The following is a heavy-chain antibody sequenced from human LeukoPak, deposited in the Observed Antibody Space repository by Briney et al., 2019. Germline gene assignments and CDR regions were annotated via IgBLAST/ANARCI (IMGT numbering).Heavy chain of an antibody. CDR3: ARDLKSGYMDS. D-gene: IGHD3-3*01. J-gene: IGHJ4*02. Sequence: PGKSLRLSCAASGFTFGDYGIHWVRQAPGKGLEWVGVIYSDGSNKYFIDSVKGRFTISRDDSKNTVFLQMNSLRVDDTSVYYCARDLKSGYMDSWGQGTLVTVSS. CDR1: GFTFGDYG. V-gene: IGHV3-33*01. CDR2: IYSDGSNK.